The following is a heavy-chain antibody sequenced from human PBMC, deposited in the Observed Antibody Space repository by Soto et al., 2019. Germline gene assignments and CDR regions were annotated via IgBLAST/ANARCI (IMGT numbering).Heavy chain of an antibody. D-gene: IGHD3-10*01. J-gene: IGHJ5*02. Sequence: ASVKVSCKASGYTFTGYFMLWVRQVPGQGLEWMGWINPYSGGADYAQSFQGRVTMTRDTSISTVYMELSRLRFDDTAVYYCARVIRGAYYNSPLDTWGQGTVVTVSS. CDR1: GYTFTGYF. CDR2: INPYSGGA. V-gene: IGHV1-2*02. CDR3: ARVIRGAYYNSPLDT.